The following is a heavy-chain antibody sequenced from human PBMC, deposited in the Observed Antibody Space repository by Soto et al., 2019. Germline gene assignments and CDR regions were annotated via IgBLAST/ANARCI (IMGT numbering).Heavy chain of an antibody. J-gene: IGHJ4*02. CDR3: ARAAYGSGSYPPDY. V-gene: IGHV4-31*03. Sequence: QVQLQESGPGLVKPSQTLSLTCTVSRGSISSGGYYWSWIRQHAGKGLEWIGYIYYSGSTYYNPSLKSRVTISVDTSKNQFSLKLSSVTAADTAVYYCARAAYGSGSYPPDYWGQGTLVTVSS. CDR2: IYYSGST. D-gene: IGHD3-10*01. CDR1: RGSISSGGYY.